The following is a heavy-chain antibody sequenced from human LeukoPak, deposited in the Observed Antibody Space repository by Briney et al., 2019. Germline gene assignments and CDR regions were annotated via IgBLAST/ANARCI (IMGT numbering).Heavy chain of an antibody. J-gene: IGHJ6*03. CDR3: ARDTIMDV. CDR2: ISSNGTTR. V-gene: IGHV3-48*01. CDR1: GFTFSTYS. D-gene: IGHD3-10*01. Sequence: GGSLRLSCAASGFTFSTYSMNWVRQAPGKGLEWVSYISSNGTTRYYADSVKGRFTISRDNAKNSLYLQMNSLRAEDTAVYYCARDTIMDVWGKGTTVTVSS.